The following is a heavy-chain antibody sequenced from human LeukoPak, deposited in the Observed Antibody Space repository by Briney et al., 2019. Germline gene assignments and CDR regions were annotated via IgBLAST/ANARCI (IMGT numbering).Heavy chain of an antibody. Sequence: GASATVSCKPSGGTFSSYAISWVRQAPGKGLAWVEGIIPIFGTANYAPKFQGRATITTDTSKSTAYMELSCLRSEDTAVYYCARDLPSRSDWSHLGAFDIWGQGTMVTVSS. V-gene: IGHV1-69*05. D-gene: IGHD3/OR15-3a*01. CDR2: IIPIFGTA. CDR1: GGTFSSYA. J-gene: IGHJ3*02. CDR3: ARDLPSRSDWSHLGAFDI.